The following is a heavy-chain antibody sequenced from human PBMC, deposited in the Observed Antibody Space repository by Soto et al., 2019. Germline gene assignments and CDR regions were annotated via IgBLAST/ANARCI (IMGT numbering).Heavy chain of an antibody. CDR2: IYYSGST. D-gene: IGHD3-10*01. CDR1: GGSISSYY. CDR3: ARVWGGAFDI. Sequence: QVQLQESGPGLVKPSETLSLTCTVSGGSISSYYWSWIRQPPGKGLEWIGYIYYSGSTNYNPSLXSGVXIXLDTSKNQFSLKLSSVTAADTAVYYCARVWGGAFDIWGQGTMVTVSS. J-gene: IGHJ3*02. V-gene: IGHV4-59*01.